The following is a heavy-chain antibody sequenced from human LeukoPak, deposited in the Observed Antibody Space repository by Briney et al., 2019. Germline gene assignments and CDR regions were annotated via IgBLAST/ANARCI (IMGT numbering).Heavy chain of an antibody. V-gene: IGHV3-21*01. J-gene: IGHJ4*02. CDR3: ARERGYYYDSSGNFDY. CDR2: ISSSSSYI. Sequence: TGGSLRLSCAASGFTFSSYSMNWVRQAPGKGLEWVSSISSSSSYIYYADSVKGRFTISRDNAKNSLYLQMNSLRAEDTAVYYCARERGYYYDSSGNFDYWGQGTLVTVSS. D-gene: IGHD3-22*01. CDR1: GFTFSSYS.